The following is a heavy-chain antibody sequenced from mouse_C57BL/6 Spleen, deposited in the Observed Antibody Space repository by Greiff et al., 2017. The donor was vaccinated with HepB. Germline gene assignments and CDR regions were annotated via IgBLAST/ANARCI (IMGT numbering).Heavy chain of an antibody. J-gene: IGHJ2*01. D-gene: IGHD2-5*01. CDR1: GYTFTSYW. CDR2: IHPNSGST. CDR3: ARYPLYYRNYAFDY. V-gene: IGHV1-64*01. Sequence: QVQLQQPGAELVKPGASVKLSCKASGYTFTSYWMHWVKQSPGQGLEWIGMIHPNSGSTNYNEKFKSKATLTGDKSTSTAYKRLSSLTSENSAVYYCARYPLYYRNYAFDYWGQGTTLTVSS.